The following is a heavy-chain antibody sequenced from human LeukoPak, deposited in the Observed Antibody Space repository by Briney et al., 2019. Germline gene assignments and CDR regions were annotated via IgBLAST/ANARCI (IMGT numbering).Heavy chain of an antibody. V-gene: IGHV4-31*03. Sequence: TLSLTCTVSGGSISSGGYYWSWIRQHPGKGLEWIGYIYYSGSTYYNPSLKSRVTISVDTSKNQFSLKLSSVTAADTAVYYCARDQGGRSSGWYETSGFDYWGQGTLVTVSS. CDR1: GGSISSGGYY. CDR3: ARDQGGRSSGWYETSGFDY. CDR2: IYYSGST. D-gene: IGHD6-19*01. J-gene: IGHJ4*02.